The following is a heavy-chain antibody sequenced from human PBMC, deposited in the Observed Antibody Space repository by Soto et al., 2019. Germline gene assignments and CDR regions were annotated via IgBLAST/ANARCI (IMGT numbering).Heavy chain of an antibody. CDR2: ISGSGGST. J-gene: IGHJ4*02. CDR1: GFTFSSYA. D-gene: IGHD6-6*01. CDR3: AKVKGSYSSSLLSIDY. V-gene: IGHV3-23*01. Sequence: SGGSLRLSCAASGFTFSSYAMSWVRPAPGKGLEWVSAISGSGGSTYYADSVKGRFTISRDNSKNTLYLQLNSLRAEDTAVYYCAKVKGSYSSSLLSIDYWGQGTLVTVSS.